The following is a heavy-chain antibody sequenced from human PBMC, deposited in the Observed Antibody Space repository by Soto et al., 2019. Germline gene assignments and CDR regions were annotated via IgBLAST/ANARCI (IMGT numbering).Heavy chain of an antibody. J-gene: IGHJ4*02. CDR1: GFTFSSFW. CDR2: INPDGIEK. CDR3: SRSLDS. Sequence: GGSLRLSCAASGFTFSSFWMDWVRQAPGKGLEWVANINPDGIEKHYVDSVKGRFTISRDNAKNSLYLQMSSLTAEDSALYYCSRSLDSWGQGTRVTVSS. V-gene: IGHV3-7*01.